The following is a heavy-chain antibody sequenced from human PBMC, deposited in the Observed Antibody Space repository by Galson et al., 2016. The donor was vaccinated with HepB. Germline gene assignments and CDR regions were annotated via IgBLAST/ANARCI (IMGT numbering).Heavy chain of an antibody. CDR2: ISYTGRA. D-gene: IGHD5-12*01. J-gene: IGHJ4*02. V-gene: IGHV4-61*01. Sequence: LSLTCTVSGASVRSGTYFWSWIRQPPGKRLEWIAYISYTGRANYNPSLKSRVTMSVDTSKYQFSLRVNSVTAADTAVYYCARNVVDVDGDYFDLWGQGTLVTVSS. CDR1: GASVRSGTYF. CDR3: ARNVVDVDGDYFDL.